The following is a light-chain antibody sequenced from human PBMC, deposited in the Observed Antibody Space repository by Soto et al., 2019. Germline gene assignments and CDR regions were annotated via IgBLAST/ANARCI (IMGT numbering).Light chain of an antibody. CDR3: AAWDGSLNGWV. J-gene: IGLJ7*01. CDR1: SSNIGSNT. CDR2: RNN. Sequence: QSVLTQPPSASGTPGQRVTISCSGSSSNIGSNTVNWYQHLPGTAPKLLIYRNNQRPSGVPDRFSGSKSGTSASLAISGLQSEDEAGYYCAAWDGSLNGWVFGGGTQLTVL. V-gene: IGLV1-44*01.